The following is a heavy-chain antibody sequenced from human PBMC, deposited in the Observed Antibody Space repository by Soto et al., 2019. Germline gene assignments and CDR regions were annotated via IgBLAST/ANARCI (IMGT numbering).Heavy chain of an antibody. Sequence: SETLSLTCTVSGGTISSDDYYWSWNRQPPGKGLEWIGYIYHSGTTYYNPSLKSRVTISVDTSKNQFSLKLSSVTAADTAVYYCARERRNAPFPALLDDWGQGTLVTVSS. J-gene: IGHJ4*02. CDR2: IYHSGTT. CDR1: GGTISSDDYY. V-gene: IGHV4-30-4*01. CDR3: ARERRNAPFPALLDD.